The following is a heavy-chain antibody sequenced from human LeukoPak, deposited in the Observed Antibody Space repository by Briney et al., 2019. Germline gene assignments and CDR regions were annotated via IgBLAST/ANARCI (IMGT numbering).Heavy chain of an antibody. CDR2: IYHSGST. CDR1: GGSISSSNW. D-gene: IGHD3-9*01. J-gene: IGHJ4*02. V-gene: IGHV4-4*02. CDR3: ARATTEVYYDILTGYYISLPQY. Sequence: PSETLSLTCAVSGGSISSSNWWTWVRQPPGKGLEWIGEIYHSGSTNYSPSLKSRVTISVDKSKNQFSLRLTSVTAADTAVYYCARATTEVYYDILTGYYISLPQYWGQGTLVTVSS.